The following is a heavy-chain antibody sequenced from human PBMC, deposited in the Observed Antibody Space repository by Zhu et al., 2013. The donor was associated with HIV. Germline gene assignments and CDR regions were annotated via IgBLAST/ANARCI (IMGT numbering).Heavy chain of an antibody. Sequence: QVQLVQSGSEVGKPGASVKVSCKASGYTFTDFYLHWLRQAPGQEPECMGWINPHSGDTTYAQKFQGRVTMTRDTSISTAYMELSRLRSDDTAVYYCARDAPRLMVSQIDYWGQGTLVTVSS. CDR3: ARDAPRLMVSQIDY. CDR1: GYTFTDFY. J-gene: IGHJ4*02. CDR2: INPHSGDT. D-gene: IGHD2-8*01. V-gene: IGHV1-2*02.